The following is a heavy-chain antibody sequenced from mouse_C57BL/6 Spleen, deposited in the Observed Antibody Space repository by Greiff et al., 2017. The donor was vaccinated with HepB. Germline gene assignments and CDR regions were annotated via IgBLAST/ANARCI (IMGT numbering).Heavy chain of an antibody. D-gene: IGHD2-4*01. CDR2: ICPGDGDT. V-gene: IGHV1-80*01. CDR1: GYTFSSYW. J-gene: IGHJ3*01. CDR3: ARGRKNYDYDGFAY. Sequence: QVQLQQSGAGLVKPGASVKISCKASGYTFSSYWMNWVKQRPGKGLEWIGTICPGDGDTNYNGKFKGKATLTADKATSKAYLQLSSLTSEDSAVYFCARGRKNYDYDGFAYWGQGTLVTVSA.